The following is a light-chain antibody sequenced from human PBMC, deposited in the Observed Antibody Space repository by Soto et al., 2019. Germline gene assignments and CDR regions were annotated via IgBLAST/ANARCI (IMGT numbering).Light chain of an antibody. CDR3: QQYDTSPRT. Sequence: EVMLTQSPGTLSLSPGERATLSCRASQSVSSNYLAWYQQKSGQAPRLLIYGASNRATGIPDRFSGSGSGTDFTLTIRRLEPEDXAVYYCQQYDTSPRTFGQGTKVEFK. CDR1: QSVSSNY. V-gene: IGKV3-20*01. J-gene: IGKJ1*01. CDR2: GAS.